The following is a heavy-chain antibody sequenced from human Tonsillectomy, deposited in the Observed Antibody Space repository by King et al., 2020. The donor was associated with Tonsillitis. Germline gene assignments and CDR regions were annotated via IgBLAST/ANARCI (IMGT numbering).Heavy chain of an antibody. V-gene: IGHV2-70*04. CDR1: GFSLSTSGMC. CDR3: ARIRSYSSSWFIDY. Sequence: VTLKESGPALVKPTQTLTLTCTFSGFSLSTSGMCVSWIRQPPGKALEWLARIDCDVDKIYSTSLKTRLTISKDTSKNQVVLTMTNMDPVDTATYYCARIRSYSSSWFIDYWGQGTLVTVSS. D-gene: IGHD6-13*01. J-gene: IGHJ4*02. CDR2: IDCDVDK.